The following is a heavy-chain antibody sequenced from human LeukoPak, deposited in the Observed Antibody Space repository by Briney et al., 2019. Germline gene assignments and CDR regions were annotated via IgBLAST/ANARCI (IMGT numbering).Heavy chain of an antibody. J-gene: IGHJ4*02. CDR3: VRDWLSAGGYTSGY. D-gene: IGHD5-12*01. Sequence: GGSLRLSCAASGFTFSSYAMSWVRQAPGKGLEWVSAISGSGGSTYYADSVKGRFTISRDNSKNTLYLQMNSLRAEDTAVYYCVRDWLSAGGYTSGYWGQGTLVTVSS. CDR2: ISGSGGST. V-gene: IGHV3-23*01. CDR1: GFTFSSYA.